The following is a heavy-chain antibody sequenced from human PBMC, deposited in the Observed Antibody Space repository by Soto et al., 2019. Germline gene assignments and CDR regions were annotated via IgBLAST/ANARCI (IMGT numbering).Heavy chain of an antibody. J-gene: IGHJ4*02. V-gene: IGHV3-9*01. Sequence: EVQLVESGGGLVQPGRSLRLSCAASGFSFENYAMHWVRQAPRKGLEWVSGISWHSGNLGYADSVRGRFTISRDNAKNSLYLQMNSLRPEDTGVYYCAKDKVYSNYEHYFDYWGQGTLVTVSS. CDR2: ISWHSGNL. D-gene: IGHD4-4*01. CDR3: AKDKVYSNYEHYFDY. CDR1: GFSFENYA.